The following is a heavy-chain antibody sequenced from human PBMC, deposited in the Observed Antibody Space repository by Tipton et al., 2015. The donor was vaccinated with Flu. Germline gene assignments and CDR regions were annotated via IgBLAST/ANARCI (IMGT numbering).Heavy chain of an antibody. CDR2: IYYSGST. D-gene: IGHD1-26*01. J-gene: IGHJ5*02. Sequence: TLSLTCTVPGGPISSYYWSWIRQPPGKGLEWIGYIYYSGSTNYNPSLKSRVTISVDTSKNQFSLKLSSVTAADTAVYYCARSRGSYFSANWFDPWGQGTLVTVSS. CDR3: ARSRGSYFSANWFDP. CDR1: GGPISSYY. V-gene: IGHV4-59*08.